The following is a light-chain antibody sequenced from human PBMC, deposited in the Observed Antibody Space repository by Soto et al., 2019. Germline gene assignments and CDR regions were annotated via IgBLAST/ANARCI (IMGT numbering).Light chain of an antibody. Sequence: DIVLTQSPGTLSLSPVERATLSCRTSQSSGSNFLAWYQHKPGQAPRLLIYASSNRATGIPDRFTGSASGTDFTLTIRRLEPEDFAVYYCQQYGSSSTFGQGTKVDIK. V-gene: IGKV3-20*01. CDR2: ASS. CDR3: QQYGSSST. CDR1: QSSGSNF. J-gene: IGKJ1*01.